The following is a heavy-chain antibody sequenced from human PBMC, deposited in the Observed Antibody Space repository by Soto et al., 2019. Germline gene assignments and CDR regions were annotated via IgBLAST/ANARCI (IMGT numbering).Heavy chain of an antibody. CDR1: GYTFTSYD. CDR3: ARARPPYYFDY. V-gene: IGHV1-8*01. Sequence: ASVKVSCKASGYTFTSYDINWVRQATGQGLEWMGWMNPSGGTTNYAQKFQGRVTMTRDTSTSTVFMELSSLTSEDTAVYYCARARPPYYFDYWGQGTLVTVSS. J-gene: IGHJ4*02. CDR2: MNPSGGTT.